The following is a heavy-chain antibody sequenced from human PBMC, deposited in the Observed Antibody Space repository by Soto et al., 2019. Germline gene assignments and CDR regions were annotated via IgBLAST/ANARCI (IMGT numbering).Heavy chain of an antibody. Sequence: GGSLRLSCAASGFTFSSYGMHWVRQAPGKGLEWVAVIWYDGSNKYYADSVKGRFTISRDNSKNTLYLQMNSLRAEDTAVYYCARGKYSSSWYCDYWGQGTLVTVS. CDR3: ARGKYSSSWYCDY. J-gene: IGHJ4*02. V-gene: IGHV3-33*01. CDR1: GFTFSSYG. CDR2: IWYDGSNK. D-gene: IGHD6-13*01.